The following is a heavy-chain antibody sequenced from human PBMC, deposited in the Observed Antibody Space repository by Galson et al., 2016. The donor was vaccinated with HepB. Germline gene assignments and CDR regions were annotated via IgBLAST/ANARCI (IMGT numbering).Heavy chain of an antibody. V-gene: IGHV4-61*01. CDR1: GGSVSSDSYY. J-gene: IGHJ3*02. CDR3: ARVAGDFDDFDI. CDR2: IYYSGST. Sequence: SETLSLTCTVSGGSVSSDSYYWSWIRQPPGKGLEWIGYIYYSGSTSYNPSLKGRITISVDTSKNQFSLRLTSVTTADTAVYFCARVAGDFDDFDIWGQGTMVPVSS. D-gene: IGHD7-27*01.